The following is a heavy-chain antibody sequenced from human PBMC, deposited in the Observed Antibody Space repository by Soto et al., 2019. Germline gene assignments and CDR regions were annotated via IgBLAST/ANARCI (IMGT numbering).Heavy chain of an antibody. J-gene: IGHJ4*02. V-gene: IGHV1-69*01. CDR2: IIPIFSTV. CDR1: GGTFNSYA. CDR3: ARDRGGAGTYYFDY. D-gene: IGHD6-13*01. Sequence: QVQLVQSGAEVKKPGSSVKVSCKAPGGTFNSYAISWLRQAPGQGLEWMGGIIPIFSTVNYAQKFQGRGTITADESTSTAYMELGSLTSEDTAVYFCARDRGGAGTYYFDYWGQGTLVTVSS.